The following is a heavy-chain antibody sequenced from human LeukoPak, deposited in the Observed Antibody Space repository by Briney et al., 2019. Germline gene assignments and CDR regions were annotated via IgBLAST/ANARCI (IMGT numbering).Heavy chain of an antibody. Sequence: GGFLRLSCAVSGFTLSSYEMNWVRQAPGKGLEWVSYISSSGSTRYYADSVKGRYTISRDTAKNSLYLQMNSLRAEDTAVYYCARGSLGRGWLFDYWGQGTLVTVSS. J-gene: IGHJ4*02. CDR1: GFTLSSYE. CDR3: ARGSLGRGWLFDY. D-gene: IGHD7-27*01. V-gene: IGHV3-48*03. CDR2: ISSSGSTR.